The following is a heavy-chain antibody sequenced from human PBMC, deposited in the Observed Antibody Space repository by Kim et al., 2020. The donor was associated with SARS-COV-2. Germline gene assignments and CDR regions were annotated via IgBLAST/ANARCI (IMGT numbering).Heavy chain of an antibody. D-gene: IGHD3-10*01. CDR1: GESFSGYY. Sequence: SETLSLTCAVYGESFSGYYWTWIRQPPGKGLEWIGEINHSGTTDYNSSLKSRVTISVDTSKNQFSLNLNSVTAADTAVYYCARGVDITRYYASGTFAQRRGAFDIWGQGTMVTVSS. J-gene: IGHJ3*02. CDR3: ARGVDITRYYASGTFAQRRGAFDI. CDR2: INHSGTT. V-gene: IGHV4-34*01.